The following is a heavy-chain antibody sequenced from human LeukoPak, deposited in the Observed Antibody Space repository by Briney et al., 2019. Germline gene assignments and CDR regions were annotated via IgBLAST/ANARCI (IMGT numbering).Heavy chain of an antibody. V-gene: IGHV3-53*04. D-gene: IGHD5-12*01. J-gene: IGHJ6*02. Sequence: PGGSLRLSCAVSGFTVSSNYMIWVGQAPGRGLEWVSVIYSGGSTYYADSVKGRFTISRHNSKNTLYLQMNSLRAEDTAVYYCATPRLSGYENGMDVWGQGTTVTVSS. CDR1: GFTVSSNY. CDR3: ATPRLSGYENGMDV. CDR2: IYSGGST.